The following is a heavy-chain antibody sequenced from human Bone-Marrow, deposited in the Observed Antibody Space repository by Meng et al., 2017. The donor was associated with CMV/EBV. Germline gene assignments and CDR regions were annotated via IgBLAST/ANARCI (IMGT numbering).Heavy chain of an antibody. J-gene: IGHJ4*02. CDR1: GFTFTSSA. Sequence: SVKVSCKASGFTFTSSAVQWVRQARGQRLEWIGWIVVDSGNTNYAQKFQERLTITRDMSTTTAYMELSSLRSEDTAVYYCAADFGGCDNTRCHRSDYWGQGTVVTVPQ. CDR2: IVVDSGNT. D-gene: IGHD3-16*01. V-gene: IGHV1-58*01. CDR3: AADFGGCDNTRCHRSDY.